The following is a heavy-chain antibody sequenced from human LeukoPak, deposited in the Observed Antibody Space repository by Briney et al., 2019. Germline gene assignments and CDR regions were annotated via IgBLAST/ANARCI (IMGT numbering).Heavy chain of an antibody. CDR2: ISWNSGSI. Sequence: GGSLRLSCAASGFTFDDYGMSWVRQAPGKGLEWVSGISWNSGSIDYADSVKGRFTISRDNAKNSLYLQMNSLRAEDTALYYCAKDNRGGQFYFYYMDVWGKGTTVTVSS. V-gene: IGHV3-9*01. J-gene: IGHJ6*03. CDR3: AKDNRGGQFYFYYMDV. D-gene: IGHD3-10*01. CDR1: GFTFDDYG.